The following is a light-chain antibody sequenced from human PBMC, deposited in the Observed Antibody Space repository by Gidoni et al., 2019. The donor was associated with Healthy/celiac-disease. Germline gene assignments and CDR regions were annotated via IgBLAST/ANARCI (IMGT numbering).Light chain of an antibody. CDR3: QQYNSYSRT. CDR2: KAS. CDR1: QSISSW. V-gene: IGKV1-5*03. J-gene: IGKJ1*01. Sequence: DIQMTQSPSTLSASVGDRVTITCRASQSISSWLAWSHQKTGKAPKLLIYKASSLESGVPSRFSGSGSGTEFTLTISSLQPDDFATYYCQQYNSYSRTFGQGTKVEIK.